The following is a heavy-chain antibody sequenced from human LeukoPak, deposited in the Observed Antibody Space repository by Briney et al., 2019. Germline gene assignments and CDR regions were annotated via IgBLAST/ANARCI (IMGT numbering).Heavy chain of an antibody. J-gene: IGHJ6*02. CDR1: GGTLNTYS. CDR2: IIPVFNTI. V-gene: IGHV1-69*13. D-gene: IGHD4-23*01. Sequence: SVKVSCKASGGTLNTYSISWVRQAPGQGLEWMGGIIPVFNTINYAQRFQGRVTLTVDESTSTAYMELSSLRSEDTAVYYCARGNSRWSTPSSSYYYRMDVWGQGTTVAVYS. CDR3: ARGNSRWSTPSSSYYYRMDV.